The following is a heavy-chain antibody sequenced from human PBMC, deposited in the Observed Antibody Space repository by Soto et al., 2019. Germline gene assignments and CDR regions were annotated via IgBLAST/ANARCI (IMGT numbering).Heavy chain of an antibody. CDR2: ISGSGGTT. V-gene: IGHV3-23*01. Sequence: EVQLLESGGGLVQPGGSLRLSCAASGFTFSSSAMNWVRQAPGKGLEWVSGISGSGGTTYYADSVKGRFTISRDNSRNTVYLQMNSLRAEDTVQYYCAKDRSSWYASRFDPWGQGTLVTVSS. D-gene: IGHD6-19*01. J-gene: IGHJ5*02. CDR1: GFTFSSSA. CDR3: AKDRSSWYASRFDP.